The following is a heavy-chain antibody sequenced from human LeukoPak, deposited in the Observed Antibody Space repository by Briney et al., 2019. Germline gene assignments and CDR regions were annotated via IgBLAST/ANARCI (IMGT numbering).Heavy chain of an antibody. CDR3: ARHVNCGDYPLDY. CDR1: GGSISSYY. D-gene: IGHD4-17*01. V-gene: IGHV4-59*08. Sequence: SETLSLTCTVSGGSISSYYWSWIRQPPGKGLEWIGYIYYSGSTNYNPSLKSRVTLSLDTSKNQFSLRLNSVTAADTAVYYCARHVNCGDYPLDYWGQGTLVTVSS. J-gene: IGHJ4*02. CDR2: IYYSGST.